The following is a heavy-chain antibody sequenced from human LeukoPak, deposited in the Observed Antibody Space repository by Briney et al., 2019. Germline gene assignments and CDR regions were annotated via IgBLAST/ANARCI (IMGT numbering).Heavy chain of an antibody. CDR1: GYTFTGYY. D-gene: IGHD3-10*01. V-gene: IGHV1-2*06. Sequence: GASVKVSCKASGYTFTGYYMHWVRQAPGQGLEWLGRINPNSGGTNYAQKFQGRVTMTRYTSISTAYMELSRLRSDDTAVYYCARVLRITMVRGADTFDYWGQGTLVTVSS. CDR3: ARVLRITMVRGADTFDY. CDR2: INPNSGGT. J-gene: IGHJ4*02.